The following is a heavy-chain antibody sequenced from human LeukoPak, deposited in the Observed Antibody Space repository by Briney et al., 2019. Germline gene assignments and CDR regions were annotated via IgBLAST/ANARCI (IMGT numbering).Heavy chain of an antibody. V-gene: IGHV1-2*04. CDR2: INPNSGGT. CDR3: ARMGEHYYYYGMDV. D-gene: IGHD3-16*01. J-gene: IGHJ6*02. Sequence: ASVKVSCKASGYTFTSYGISWVRQAPGQGLEWMGWINPNSGGTNYAQKFQGWVTMTRDTSISTAYMELSRLRSDDTAVYYCARMGEHYYYYGMDVWGQGTTVTVSS. CDR1: GYTFTSYG.